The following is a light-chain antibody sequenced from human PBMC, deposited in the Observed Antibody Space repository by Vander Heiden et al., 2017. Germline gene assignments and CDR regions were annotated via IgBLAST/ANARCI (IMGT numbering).Light chain of an antibody. V-gene: IGKV3-20*01. J-gene: IGKJ4*01. Sequence: EVVLTQTPGTLSLSPGERATLSCRASQDINSIFLAWYQQKPGQPPRLLIYTASSRASGVPDSFSGSGSGTDFTLTISRLEPEDFAVYYCQPYGSFPQDFGGGTKVELK. CDR1: QDINSIF. CDR2: TAS. CDR3: QPYGSFPQD.